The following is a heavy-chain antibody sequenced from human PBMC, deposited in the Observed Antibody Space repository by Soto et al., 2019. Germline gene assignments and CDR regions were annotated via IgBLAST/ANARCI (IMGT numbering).Heavy chain of an antibody. V-gene: IGHV1-69*13. Sequence: SVKVSCKAPEGTLNNYAITWVRQAPGQGLEWMGDIIPLFGTTNYAQMFQGRVTITADESTSTVYMELDSLSSEDTAVYYCARGPPLRHYCDYWGPGTPVTVSS. CDR1: EGTLNNYA. CDR3: ARGPPLRHYCDY. CDR2: IIPLFGTT. J-gene: IGHJ4*02.